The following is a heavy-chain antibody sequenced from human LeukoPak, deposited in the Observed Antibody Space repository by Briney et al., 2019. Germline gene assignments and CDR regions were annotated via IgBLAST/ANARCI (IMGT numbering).Heavy chain of an antibody. Sequence: SGGSLRLSCAASGFIFSSYWMYWVRQAPGKGLVWVAHINSDGSNTNYADPVKGRFTISRDNAKNTLHLQMNSLRDEDTAVYYCATATFYVTSGYFPSWGQGTLVTVSS. D-gene: IGHD3-22*01. CDR2: INSDGSNT. CDR1: GFIFSSYW. J-gene: IGHJ5*02. CDR3: ATATFYVTSGYFPS. V-gene: IGHV3-74*01.